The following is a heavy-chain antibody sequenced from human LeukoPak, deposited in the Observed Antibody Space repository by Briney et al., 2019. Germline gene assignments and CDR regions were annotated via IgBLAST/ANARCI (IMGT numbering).Heavy chain of an antibody. J-gene: IGHJ3*02. D-gene: IGHD6-13*01. CDR3: ARGVAAASERAFDI. CDR2: IYSSGST. Sequence: SETLSLTCTVSGGSISSYYWSWIRQPAGKGLEWIGRIYSSGSTDYNPSLKSRVTMSVDTSKNQFSLKMRSVTAADTAVYYCARGVAAASERAFDIWGQGTMVTVSS. CDR1: GGSISSYY. V-gene: IGHV4-4*07.